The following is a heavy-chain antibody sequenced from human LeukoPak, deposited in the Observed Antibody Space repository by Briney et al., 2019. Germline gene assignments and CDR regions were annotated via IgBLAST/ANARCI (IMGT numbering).Heavy chain of an antibody. CDR3: ARDIAGVMVRGYGYAFDI. D-gene: IGHD3-10*01. Sequence: ASVKVSCKVSGYTLTELSMHWVRQAPGKGLEWMGGFDPEDGETIYAQKFQGRVTMTEDTSTDTAYMELRSLRSDDTAVYYCARDIAGVMVRGYGYAFDIWGQGTMVTVSS. J-gene: IGHJ3*02. V-gene: IGHV1-24*01. CDR2: FDPEDGET. CDR1: GYTLTELS.